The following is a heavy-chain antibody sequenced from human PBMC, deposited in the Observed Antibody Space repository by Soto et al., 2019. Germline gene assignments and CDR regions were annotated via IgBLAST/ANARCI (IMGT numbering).Heavy chain of an antibody. CDR3: VKVSTFYDILTGYYSTNFFDP. V-gene: IGHV3-64D*06. Sequence: PGGSLRLSCSASGFTFSEYSMHWVRQAPGKGLQYVSTISGDGDITYYADSVKGRFTISKDNSKNTLYLQMNSLRPEDTAVYYCVKVSTFYDILTGYYSTNFFDPWGQGTLVTVSS. CDR1: GFTFSEYS. CDR2: ISGDGDIT. J-gene: IGHJ5*02. D-gene: IGHD3-9*01.